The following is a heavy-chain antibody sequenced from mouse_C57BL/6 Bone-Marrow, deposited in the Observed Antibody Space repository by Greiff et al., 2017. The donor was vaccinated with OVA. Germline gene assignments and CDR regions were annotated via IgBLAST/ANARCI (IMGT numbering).Heavy chain of an antibody. V-gene: IGHV1-76*01. D-gene: IGHD1-1*01. CDR3: ARWGYYGSYAMDY. J-gene: IGHJ4*01. CDR1: GYTFTDYY. Sequence: QVQLKESGAELVRPGASVKLSCKASGYTFTDYYINWVKQRPGQGLEWIARIYPGSGNTYYNEKFKGKATLTAEKSSSTAYMQLSSLTSEDSAVYFCARWGYYGSYAMDYWGQGTSVTVSS. CDR2: IYPGSGNT.